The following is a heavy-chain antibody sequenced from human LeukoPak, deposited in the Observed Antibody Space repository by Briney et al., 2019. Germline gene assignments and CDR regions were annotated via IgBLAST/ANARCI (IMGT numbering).Heavy chain of an antibody. D-gene: IGHD4-17*01. CDR2: IRYDGSNK. V-gene: IGHV3-30*02. CDR3: AKDATTVTSQGDY. J-gene: IGHJ4*02. Sequence: GGSLRLSCAASGFIFSSYGMHWVRQAPGKGLEWVAFIRYDGSNKYYADSVKGRFTISRDNSKNTLYLQMNSLRAEDTAVYYCAKDATTVTSQGDYWGQGTLVTVSS. CDR1: GFIFSSYG.